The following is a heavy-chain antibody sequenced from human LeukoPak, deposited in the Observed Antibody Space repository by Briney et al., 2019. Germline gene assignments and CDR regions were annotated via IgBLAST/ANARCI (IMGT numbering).Heavy chain of an antibody. V-gene: IGHV1-3*03. J-gene: IGHJ6*03. CDR2: INAGNGNT. Sequence: ASVKVSCKASGYTFTSYAMHWVRQAPGQRLEWMGWINAGNGNTKYSQEFQGRVTITRDTSASTAYMELSSLRSEDMAVYYCARDRNLASVPYYYYFYMDVWGKGTTVTVSS. CDR3: ARDRNLASVPYYYYFYMDV. CDR1: GYTFTSYA. D-gene: IGHD2-21*01.